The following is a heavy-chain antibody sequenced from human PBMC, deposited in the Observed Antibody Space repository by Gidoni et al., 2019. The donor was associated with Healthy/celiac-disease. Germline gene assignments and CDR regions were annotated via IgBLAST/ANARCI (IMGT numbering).Heavy chain of an antibody. V-gene: IGHV4-38-2*02. CDR3: ARDAYYDILTGYSPFDY. CDR1: GYSISSGYY. J-gene: IGHJ4*02. D-gene: IGHD3-9*01. Sequence: QVQLQESGPGLVKPSETMSLTCAVSGYSISSGYYWGWIRQPPGKGLEWIGSIYHSGSTYYNPSLKSRVTISVDTSKNQFSLKLSSVTAADTAVYYCARDAYYDILTGYSPFDYWGQGTLVTVSS. CDR2: IYHSGST.